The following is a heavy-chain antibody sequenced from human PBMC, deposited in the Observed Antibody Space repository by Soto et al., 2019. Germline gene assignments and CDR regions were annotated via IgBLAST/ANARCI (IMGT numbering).Heavy chain of an antibody. CDR2: IIPILGTA. J-gene: IGHJ4*02. Sequence: QVQLVQSGAEVKKPGSSVKVSCKASGGTFSTYAISWVRQAPGQGLAWMGGIIPILGTANYAQKFQGRVTITADGSTSTADMEVRSLRSEDTAVYYCARVLKNVSPYDSSGYYYYWGQGTLVTVSS. CDR3: ARVLKNVSPYDSSGYYYY. D-gene: IGHD3-22*01. V-gene: IGHV1-69*01. CDR1: GGTFSTYA.